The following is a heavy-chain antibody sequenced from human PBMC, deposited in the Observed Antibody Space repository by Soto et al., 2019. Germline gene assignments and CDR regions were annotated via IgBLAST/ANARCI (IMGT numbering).Heavy chain of an antibody. CDR1: GVTFSSYG. J-gene: IGHJ6*02. CDR3: ARDIVVVVATSDHGMDV. D-gene: IGHD2-15*01. Sequence: PGGSLRLSCGAAGVTFSSYGLHWVRQVPGKGLVWVSRINSDGSSTTYADSVRGRLTISRDNAKNTLYLQMHRLRAEETDVYYCARDIVVVVATSDHGMDVRGQGTTVTVSS. V-gene: IGHV3-74*01. CDR2: INSDGSST.